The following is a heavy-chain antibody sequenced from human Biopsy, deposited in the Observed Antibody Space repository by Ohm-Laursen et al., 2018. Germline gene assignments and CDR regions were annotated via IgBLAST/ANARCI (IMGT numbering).Heavy chain of an antibody. CDR1: GFNFAEYA. V-gene: IGHV3-9*01. Sequence: SLRLSCAASGFNFAEYAMHWVRHAPGKGLEWVAGINWISGMREYAGSVKGRFTVSRDNAKNSLSLQMNSLRAEDTALYYCARDRSGLTLTTLDFWGHGTLVTVSS. CDR2: INWISGMR. J-gene: IGHJ4*01. CDR3: ARDRSGLTLTTLDF. D-gene: IGHD6-25*01.